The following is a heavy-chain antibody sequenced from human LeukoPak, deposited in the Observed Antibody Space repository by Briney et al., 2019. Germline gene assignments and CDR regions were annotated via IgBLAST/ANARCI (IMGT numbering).Heavy chain of an antibody. CDR3: AISGYSSSWYGGIKYYFDY. J-gene: IGHJ4*02. V-gene: IGHV1-2*02. D-gene: IGHD6-13*01. CDR2: IKFENGET. CDR1: GYTVTDHA. Sequence: ASVKVSCKASGYTVTDHALHWVRQAPGQGLEWLGWIKFENGETSYGWKFRGRVTMTRDTSVTTVYMELNSLTSDDTAVYYCAISGYSSSWYGGIKYYFDYWGQGTLVTVSS.